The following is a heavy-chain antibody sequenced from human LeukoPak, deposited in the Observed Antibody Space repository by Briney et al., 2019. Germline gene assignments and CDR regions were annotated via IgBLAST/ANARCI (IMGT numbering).Heavy chain of an antibody. J-gene: IGHJ4*02. D-gene: IGHD2-15*01. Sequence: GGSLRLSCAVSGFTLSNHWIHWVRQAPGKGLVRVSLVSSDGATTTYADSVKGRFTISRDNVKSTVYLQMGSLRAEDTAVYYCARAVGGLLDYWGQGTLVTVSS. CDR3: ARAVGGLLDY. V-gene: IGHV3-74*01. CDR1: GFTLSNHW. CDR2: VSSDGATT.